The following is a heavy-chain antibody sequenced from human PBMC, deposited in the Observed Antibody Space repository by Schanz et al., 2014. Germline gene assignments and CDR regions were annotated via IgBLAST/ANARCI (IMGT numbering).Heavy chain of an antibody. CDR3: ARDSDVSKYNLFDS. CDR1: GYTFTGYS. Sequence: QVQLVQSGAAVKKPGASVKVSCKASGYTFTGYSMHWVRQAPGQGLEWMGRINPNSGGTNNAQKFQGRVTMTRDTSISTVCMELAGLTVDDSAIYSGARDSDVSKYNLFDSWGQGTVVTVSS. J-gene: IGHJ5*01. CDR2: INPNSGGT. V-gene: IGHV1-2*06.